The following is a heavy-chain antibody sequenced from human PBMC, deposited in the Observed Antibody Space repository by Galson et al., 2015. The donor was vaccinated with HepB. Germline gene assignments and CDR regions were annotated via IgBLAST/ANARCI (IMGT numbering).Heavy chain of an antibody. CDR1: GYTFTGHY. CDR3: ARGGQVIVGATMGAFDY. CDR2: INPNSGGT. J-gene: IGHJ4*02. Sequence: SVKVSCKASGYTFTGHYMHWVRQAPGQGLEWMGWINPNSGGTNYAQKFQGRVTMTRDTSISTAYMELSRLRSDDTAVYYCARGGQVIVGATMGAFDYWGQGTLVTVSS. D-gene: IGHD1-26*01. V-gene: IGHV1-2*02.